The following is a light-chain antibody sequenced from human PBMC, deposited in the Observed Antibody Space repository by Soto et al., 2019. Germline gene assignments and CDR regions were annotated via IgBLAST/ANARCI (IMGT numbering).Light chain of an antibody. CDR1: QSVTSGY. Sequence: EIVLTQSPGTLSLSPGERATLSCRASQSVTSGYLAWYQQKPGQAPRVLIYGASSRATGIPDRFSGSGSGTDFTLTISRLEPEDFAVYYCQQYGSSPPLTFGGGTKVEIK. J-gene: IGKJ4*01. CDR2: GAS. V-gene: IGKV3-20*01. CDR3: QQYGSSPPLT.